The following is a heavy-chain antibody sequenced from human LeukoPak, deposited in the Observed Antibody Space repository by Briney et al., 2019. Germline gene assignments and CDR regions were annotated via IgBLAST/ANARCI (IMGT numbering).Heavy chain of an antibody. Sequence: GGSLRLSCAASGFTFSSYGMHWVRQAPGKGLEGVSVIWYDGSNKYYADSVKGRFTISRDNSKNTLYLPMNSPGAAAKAVYYCARDPAMVRGVIRNYYYGMDVWGKGTTVTVSS. CDR2: IWYDGSNK. CDR1: GFTFSSYG. CDR3: ARDPAMVRGVIRNYYYGMDV. V-gene: IGHV3-33*01. J-gene: IGHJ6*04. D-gene: IGHD3-10*01.